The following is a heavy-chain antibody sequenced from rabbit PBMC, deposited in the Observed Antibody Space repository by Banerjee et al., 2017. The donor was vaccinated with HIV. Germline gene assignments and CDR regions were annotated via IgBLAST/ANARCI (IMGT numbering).Heavy chain of an antibody. J-gene: IGHJ4*01. Sequence: QEQLEESGGDLVKPEGSLTLTCTASGFDFSSYYMCWVRQAPGKGLEWIGCIYTGSSGTWYASWAKGRFTISKTSSTTVTLQMTSLTAADTTTYFCARDLAGVIGWNFNLWGPGTLVTVS. D-gene: IGHD4-1*01. V-gene: IGHV1S45*01. CDR1: GFDFSSYY. CDR2: IYTGSSGT. CDR3: ARDLAGVIGWNFNL.